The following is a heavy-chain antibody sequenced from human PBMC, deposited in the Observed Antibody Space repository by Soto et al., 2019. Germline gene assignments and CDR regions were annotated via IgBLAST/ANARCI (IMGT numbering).Heavy chain of an antibody. CDR3: ARDKGGSGSYFDY. V-gene: IGHV3-30-3*01. CDR1: GFTFSSYA. CDR2: ISYDGSNK. Sequence: QVQLVESGGGVVQPGRSLRLSCAASGFTFSSYAMHWVRQAPGKGLEWVAVISYDGSNKYYADSVKGRFTISRDNSKNKLYLQMNSLRAEDTAVYYCARDKGGSGSYFDYWGQGTLVTVSS. D-gene: IGHD3-10*01. J-gene: IGHJ4*02.